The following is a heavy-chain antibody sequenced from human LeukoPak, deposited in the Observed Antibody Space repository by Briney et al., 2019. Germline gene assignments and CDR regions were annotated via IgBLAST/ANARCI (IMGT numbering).Heavy chain of an antibody. D-gene: IGHD6-13*01. CDR1: GYTFTSYG. CDR3: ARGSVPYSSSQPGY. Sequence: ASVKVSCKASGYTFTSYGISWVRQAPGQGLEWMGWISAYNGNTNYAQKLQGRATMTTDTSTSTAYMELSSLRSEDTAVYYCARGSVPYSSSQPGYWGQGTLVTVSS. J-gene: IGHJ4*02. V-gene: IGHV1-18*01. CDR2: ISAYNGNT.